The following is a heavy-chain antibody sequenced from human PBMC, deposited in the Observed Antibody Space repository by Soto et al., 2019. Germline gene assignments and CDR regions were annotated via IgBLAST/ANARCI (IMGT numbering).Heavy chain of an antibody. V-gene: IGHV3-30*18. D-gene: IGHD3-10*01. CDR2: VSYDGGTK. CDR1: GFTFRSFA. CDR3: AKDDGRFGEIRNYYYAMDV. J-gene: IGHJ6*04. Sequence: QVQLVESGGGVVQSGRSLRLSCEASGFTFRSFAMHWVRQAPGKGLEWVAVVSYDGGTKYYADSVKGRVTIFRDSSKNTVALQMNSLRAEDSAVYSCAKDDGRFGEIRNYYYAMDVWGKGTTVTVAS.